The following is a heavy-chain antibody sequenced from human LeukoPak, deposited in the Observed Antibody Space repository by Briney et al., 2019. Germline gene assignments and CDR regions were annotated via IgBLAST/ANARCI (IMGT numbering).Heavy chain of an antibody. V-gene: IGHV4-39*01. J-gene: IGHJ5*02. CDR1: GGSISSSSYY. CDR2: IYYSGST. Sequence: SETLSLTCTVSGGSISSSSYYLGWIRQPPGKGLEWIGSIYYSGSTYYNPSLKSRVTISVDTSKNQFSLKLSSVTAADTAVYYCARSPDSSVGLFDPWGQGTLVTVSS. CDR3: ARSPDSSVGLFDP. D-gene: IGHD6-25*01.